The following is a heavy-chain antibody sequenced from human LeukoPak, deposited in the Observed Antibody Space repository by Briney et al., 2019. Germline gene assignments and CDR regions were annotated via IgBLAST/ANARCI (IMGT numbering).Heavy chain of an antibody. D-gene: IGHD2-2*01. J-gene: IGHJ4*02. Sequence: GGSLRLSCAGSGLTFSSYGMHWVRQAPGKGLEWVAFIRYDGSNKYYADSVKGRFTISRDNSKNTLYLQMNSLRAEDTAVYYCAKDGASYCSSTSCSEFDYWGQGTLVTVSS. CDR3: AKDGASYCSSTSCSEFDY. CDR1: GLTFSSYG. V-gene: IGHV3-30*02. CDR2: IRYDGSNK.